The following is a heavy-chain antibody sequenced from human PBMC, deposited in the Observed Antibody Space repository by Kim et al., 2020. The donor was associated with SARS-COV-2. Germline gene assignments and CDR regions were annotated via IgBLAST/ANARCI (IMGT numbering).Heavy chain of an antibody. J-gene: IGHJ6*02. V-gene: IGHV3-30*04. CDR2: ISYDGSNK. CDR3: ARGCGSSDGWCYYYYGMDV. Sequence: GGSLRLSCAASGFTFSSYAMHWVRQAPGKGLEWVAVISYDGSNKYYADSVKGRFTISRDNSKNTLYLQMNSLRAEDTAVYYCARGCGSSDGWCYYYYGMDVWGQGTTVTVSS. D-gene: IGHD1-26*01. CDR1: GFTFSSYA.